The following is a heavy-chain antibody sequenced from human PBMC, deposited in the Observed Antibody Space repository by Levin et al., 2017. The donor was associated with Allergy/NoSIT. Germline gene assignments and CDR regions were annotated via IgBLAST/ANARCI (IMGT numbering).Heavy chain of an antibody. J-gene: IGHJ5*02. D-gene: IGHD5-18*01. CDR3: AKVSRVDTAMVNEFGWFDP. V-gene: IGHV3-23*01. CDR1: GFTFSSYA. CDR2: ISGSGGST. Sequence: GESLKISCAASGFTFSSYAMSWVRQAPGKGLEWVSAISGSGGSTYYADSVKGRFTISRDNSKNTLYLQMNSLRAEDTAVYYCAKVSRVDTAMVNEFGWFDPWGQGTLVTVSS.